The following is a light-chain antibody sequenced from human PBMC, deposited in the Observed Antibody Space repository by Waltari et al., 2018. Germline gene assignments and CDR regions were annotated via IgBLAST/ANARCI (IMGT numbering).Light chain of an antibody. Sequence: SSELTQDPAVSVALGQTVRITCQGDSLRTYHAPWFQQKPGQAPVLVVYGKNNRPSGSPDRFSGSNSGNTASLTITGAQAEDEADYYCYSRDSSANHRMFGGGTKLTVL. CDR2: GKN. V-gene: IGLV3-19*01. CDR1: SLRTYH. CDR3: YSRDSSANHRM. J-gene: IGLJ3*02.